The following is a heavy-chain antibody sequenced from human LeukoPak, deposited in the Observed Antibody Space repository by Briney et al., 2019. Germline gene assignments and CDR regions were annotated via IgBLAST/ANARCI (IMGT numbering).Heavy chain of an antibody. D-gene: IGHD3-22*01. CDR1: GYTFTSYY. CDR2: INPSGGST. V-gene: IGHV1-46*01. J-gene: IGHJ4*02. CDR3: ARDRHDSSGYYYLFNY. Sequence: GASVKVSCKASGYTFTSYYMHWVRQAPGQGLEWMGIINPSGGSTSYAQKFQGRVTMTRDTSTSTVYMELSSLRSEDTAVYYCARDRHDSSGYYYLFNYWGQGTLVTLSS.